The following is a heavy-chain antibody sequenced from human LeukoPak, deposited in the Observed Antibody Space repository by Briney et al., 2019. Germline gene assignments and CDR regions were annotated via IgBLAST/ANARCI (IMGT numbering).Heavy chain of an antibody. CDR2: IKQDGSEK. CDR3: ARVAILGYCSGGSCYGGIAYYYYYYMDV. CDR1: GFTFSSYW. V-gene: IGHV3-7*03. Sequence: GGSLRLSCAASGFTFSSYWMSWVRQAPGKGLEWVANIKQDGSEKYYVDSVKGRFTISRDNAKNSLYLQMNSLRAEDTAVYYCARVAILGYCSGGSCYGGIAYYYYYYMDVWGKGTTVTVSS. D-gene: IGHD2-15*01. J-gene: IGHJ6*03.